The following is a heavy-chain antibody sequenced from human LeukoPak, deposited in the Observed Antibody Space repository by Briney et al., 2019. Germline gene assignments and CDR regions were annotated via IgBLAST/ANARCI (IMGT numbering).Heavy chain of an antibody. CDR3: ARGGLWSGQGESYFDY. D-gene: IGHD3-10*01. CDR2: IYSGGST. J-gene: IGHJ4*02. CDR1: GFTVSSNY. V-gene: IGHV3-53*01. Sequence: PGGSLRLSCAASGFTVSSNYMSWVRQAPGKGLEWVSVIYSGGSTYYADSVKGRFTISRDNSKNTLYLQMNSLRAEDTAVYYCARGGLWSGQGESYFDYWGQGTLVTVSS.